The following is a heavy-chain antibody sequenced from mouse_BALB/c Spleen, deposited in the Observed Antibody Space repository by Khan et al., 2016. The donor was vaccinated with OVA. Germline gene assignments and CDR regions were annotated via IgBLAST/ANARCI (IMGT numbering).Heavy chain of an antibody. CDR2: ISYSGNT. V-gene: IGHV3-2*02. CDR1: GYSITTDYA. J-gene: IGHJ2*01. Sequence: EVQLQESGPGLVKPSQSLSLTCTVTGYSITTDYAWNWIRQFPGNKLEWMGFISYSGNTKYNPSLKSRISITRAPSKNQFFLQLKSVTTEDTARYYCARVYGGDFDYWGQGTTLTVSS. CDR3: ARVYGGDFDY. D-gene: IGHD1-1*01.